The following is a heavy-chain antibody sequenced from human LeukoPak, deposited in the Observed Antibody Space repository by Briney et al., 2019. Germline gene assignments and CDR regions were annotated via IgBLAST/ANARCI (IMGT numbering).Heavy chain of an antibody. D-gene: IGHD2-21*02. CDR1: GFTFSSYS. Sequence: PGGSLRLSCAASGFTFSSYSMNWVRQAPGKGLEWVSSISSSSSYIYYADSVKGRFTISRDNAKNSLYLQMNSLRAEDTAVYYCARDSAAGPVVTAPDYWGQGTLVTVSS. CDR2: ISSSSSYI. CDR3: ARDSAAGPVVTAPDY. V-gene: IGHV3-21*01. J-gene: IGHJ4*02.